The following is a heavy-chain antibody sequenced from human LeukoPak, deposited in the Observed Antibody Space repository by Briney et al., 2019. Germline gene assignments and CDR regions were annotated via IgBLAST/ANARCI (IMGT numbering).Heavy chain of an antibody. D-gene: IGHD3-9*01. CDR1: GYTFTSYG. Sequence: GASVKVSCKASGYTFTSYGISWVRQAPGQGLERMGWISAYNGNTNYTQKLQGRVTMTTDTSTSTAYMELRSLRSDDTAVYYCARVAYDILTGYYITFGYYYYYMDVWGKGTTVTVSS. CDR2: ISAYNGNT. V-gene: IGHV1-18*01. CDR3: ARVAYDILTGYYITFGYYYYYMDV. J-gene: IGHJ6*03.